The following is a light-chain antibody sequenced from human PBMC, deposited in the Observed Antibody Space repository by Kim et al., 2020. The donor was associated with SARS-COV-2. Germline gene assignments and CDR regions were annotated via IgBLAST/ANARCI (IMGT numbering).Light chain of an antibody. Sequence: QPVLTQSPSASASLGASVKLTCTLSSGHSSYAIAWHQQQPEKGPRYLMKLNSDGSHSKGDGIPDRFSGSSSGAERYLTISSLQSEDGADYYCQTWGTGIPVVFGGGTQLTVL. J-gene: IGLJ2*01. CDR3: QTWGTGIPVV. V-gene: IGLV4-69*01. CDR1: SGHSSYA. CDR2: LNSDGSH.